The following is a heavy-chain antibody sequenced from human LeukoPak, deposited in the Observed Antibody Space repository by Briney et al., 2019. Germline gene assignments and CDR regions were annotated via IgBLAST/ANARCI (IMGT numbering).Heavy chain of an antibody. J-gene: IGHJ5*02. CDR3: ARAGPSAFDP. Sequence: GGPLRLSCAASGFTFTNFEMNWVRQAPGKGLEWVSYISYSGSNTYYADSVKGRFTISRDNAKNSLYLQMNSQRDEETAVYYCARAGPSAFDPWGQGTLVTVSS. CDR1: GFTFTNFE. V-gene: IGHV3-48*03. CDR2: ISYSGSNT.